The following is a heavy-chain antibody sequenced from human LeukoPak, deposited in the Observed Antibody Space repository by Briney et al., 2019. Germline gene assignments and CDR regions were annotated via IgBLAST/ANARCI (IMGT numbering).Heavy chain of an antibody. CDR1: GYTFTSYG. Sequence: GASVKVSCKASGYTFTSYGISWVRQAPGQGLEWMGWISGYNGNTHYAQSLQGRVTMTTDTSTSTAYMELRSLRSDDTAVYYCARDTDSSGWNDAFDIWGQGTMVTVSS. D-gene: IGHD6-19*01. CDR2: ISGYNGNT. J-gene: IGHJ3*02. V-gene: IGHV1-18*01. CDR3: ARDTDSSGWNDAFDI.